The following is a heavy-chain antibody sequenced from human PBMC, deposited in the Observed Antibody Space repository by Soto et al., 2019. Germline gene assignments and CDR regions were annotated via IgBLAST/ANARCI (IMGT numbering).Heavy chain of an antibody. J-gene: IGHJ6*02. CDR2: IYYSGST. V-gene: IGHV4-39*01. CDR1: GGSISSSSYY. D-gene: IGHD5-18*01. Sequence: SETLSLTCTVSGGSISSSSYYWGWIRQPPGKGLEWIGSIYYSGSTYYNPSLKSRVTISVDTSKNQFSLKLSSVTAADTAAYYCASPLRSGYSYGYDYHYGMDVWGQGTTVTVSS. CDR3: ASPLRSGYSYGYDYHYGMDV.